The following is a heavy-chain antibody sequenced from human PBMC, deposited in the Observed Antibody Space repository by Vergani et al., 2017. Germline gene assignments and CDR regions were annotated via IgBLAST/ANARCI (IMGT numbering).Heavy chain of an antibody. CDR1: GYTFTSYA. J-gene: IGHJ6*02. CDR2: INAGNGNT. D-gene: IGHD2-15*01. Sequence: QVQLVQSGAEVKKPGASVKVSCKASGYTFTSYAMHWVRQAPGQRLEGMGWINAGNGNTKYSQKFQGRVTITRDTSASTAYMELSSLRSEDTAVYYCARGDGVVVAADYYGMDVWGQGTTVTVSS. V-gene: IGHV1-3*01. CDR3: ARGDGVVVAADYYGMDV.